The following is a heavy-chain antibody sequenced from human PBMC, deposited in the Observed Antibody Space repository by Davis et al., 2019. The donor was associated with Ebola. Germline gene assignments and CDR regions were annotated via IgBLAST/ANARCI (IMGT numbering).Heavy chain of an antibody. CDR3: ARRQYGSSPFDP. CDR2: IYYSGST. J-gene: IGHJ5*02. V-gene: IGHV4-39*01. D-gene: IGHD6-6*01. Sequence: MPSETLSLTCTVSGDSISSSSYYWDWIRQPPGKGLEWIGSIYYSGSTYYSPSLKSRVTISVDTSKNQFSLKLSSVTAADTAVYYCARRQYGSSPFDPWGQGVLVTVSS. CDR1: GDSISSSSYY.